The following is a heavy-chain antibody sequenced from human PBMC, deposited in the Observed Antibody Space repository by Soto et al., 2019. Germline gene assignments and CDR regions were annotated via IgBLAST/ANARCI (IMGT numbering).Heavy chain of an antibody. CDR2: IWYDGSNK. CDR3: AKDARVDGYWDFDY. J-gene: IGHJ4*02. Sequence: GSLRLSCAASGFTFSSYGMHWVRQAPGKGLEWVAVIWYDGSNKYYADSVKGRFTISRDNSKNTLYLQMNSLRAEDTAVYYCAKDARVDGYWDFDYLRQGTLV. D-gene: IGHD5-12*01. V-gene: IGHV3-33*06. CDR1: GFTFSSYG.